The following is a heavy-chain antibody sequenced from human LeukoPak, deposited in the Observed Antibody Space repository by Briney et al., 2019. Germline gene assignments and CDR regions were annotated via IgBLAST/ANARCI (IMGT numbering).Heavy chain of an antibody. CDR1: GGSISSYY. CDR3: ARVGEQLEIDY. Sequence: SETLSLTCTVSGGSISSYYWSWIRQPPGKGLEWIGYIYYSGSTNYNPPLKSRVTIPVDTSKNQFSLRLSSVTAADTAVYYCARVGEQLEIDYWGQGTLVTVSS. CDR2: IYYSGST. D-gene: IGHD6-13*01. V-gene: IGHV4-59*01. J-gene: IGHJ4*02.